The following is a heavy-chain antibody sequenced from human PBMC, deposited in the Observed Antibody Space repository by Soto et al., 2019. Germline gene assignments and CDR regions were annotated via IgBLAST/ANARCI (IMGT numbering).Heavy chain of an antibody. V-gene: IGHV4-31*03. J-gene: IGHJ5*02. D-gene: IGHD6-19*01. Sequence: LSLTCFVSGYSITAGGYYWSWIRHHPGKGLEWIGSFYSSGSIIYNPSLRSRVSISGDTSSNQFSMSLTSVTAADTARYYCARMYSSGSGWFHPWGQGTQVTVSS. CDR1: GYSITAGGYY. CDR2: FYSSGSI. CDR3: ARMYSSGSGWFHP.